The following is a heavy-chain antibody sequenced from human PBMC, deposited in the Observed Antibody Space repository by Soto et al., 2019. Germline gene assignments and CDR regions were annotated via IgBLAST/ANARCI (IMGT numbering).Heavy chain of an antibody. J-gene: IGHJ4*02. V-gene: IGHV4-59*01. Sequence: ASETLSLTCTVSGGSISNYYWSWIRQPPGKGLEWIGYIYYSGSTNYNPSLESRVTISGHTSKNQFSLKLSSVTAADTAVYYCAREDKWNALDYWGQGTLVTVSS. D-gene: IGHD1-20*01. CDR1: GGSISNYY. CDR2: IYYSGST. CDR3: AREDKWNALDY.